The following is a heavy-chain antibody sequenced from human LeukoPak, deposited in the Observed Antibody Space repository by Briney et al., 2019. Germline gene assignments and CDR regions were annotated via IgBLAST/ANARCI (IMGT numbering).Heavy chain of an antibody. CDR1: GFTFSSYT. J-gene: IGHJ6*02. CDR2: ISSGGNTI. Sequence: GGSLRLSCAASGFTFSSYTMNWVRQAPGKGLEWVSYISSGGNTIYYADSIKGRFTISRDNAKNSVYLQMNSLRAEDTAVYYCARGLKFSMAGTVLWGYYGMDVWGQGTTVTVSS. D-gene: IGHD6-19*01. V-gene: IGHV3-48*04. CDR3: ARGLKFSMAGTVLWGYYGMDV.